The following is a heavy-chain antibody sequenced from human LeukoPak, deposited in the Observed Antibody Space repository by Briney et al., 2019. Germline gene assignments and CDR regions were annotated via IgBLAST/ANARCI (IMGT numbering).Heavy chain of an antibody. D-gene: IGHD3-22*01. CDR3: AAKDFSSGYFHF. CDR2: IYHSGST. Sequence: SETQSPTCAVSSDSISSSNWWSWVRQPPGKGLEWIGEIYHSGSTNYNPSLKSRVTTLVDRSNNQFSLKLNSVTAADTAIYFCAAKDFSSGYFHFWGQGTLVTVSS. CDR1: SDSISSSNW. V-gene: IGHV4-4*02. J-gene: IGHJ4*02.